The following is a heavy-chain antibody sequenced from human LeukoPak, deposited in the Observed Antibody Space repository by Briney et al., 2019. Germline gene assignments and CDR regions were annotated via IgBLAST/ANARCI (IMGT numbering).Heavy chain of an antibody. CDR2: IYHSGST. CDR1: GYSISSGYY. V-gene: IGHV4-38-2*02. CDR3: ARGLGIAVAGTESWFDP. J-gene: IGHJ5*02. D-gene: IGHD6-19*01. Sequence: SETLSLTCTVSGYSISSGYYWGWIRQPPGKGLEWIGSIYHSGSTYYNPSLKSRVTISVDTSKNQYSLKLSSVTAADTAVYYCARGLGIAVAGTESWFDPWGQGTLVTVSS.